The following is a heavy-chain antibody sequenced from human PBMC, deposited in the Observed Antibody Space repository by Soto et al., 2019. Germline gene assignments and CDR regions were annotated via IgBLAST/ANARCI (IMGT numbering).Heavy chain of an antibody. CDR2: IIPIFGTA. J-gene: IGHJ3*02. CDR3: ARDSYYGSIFAFDI. CDR1: GGTFSSYA. Sequence: SVKVSCKASGGTFSSYAISWVRQAPGQGLEWMGGIIPIFGTANYAQKFQGRVTITADESTSTAYMELSSLRSEDTAVYYCARDSYYGSIFAFDIWGQGKMVTVSS. V-gene: IGHV1-69*13. D-gene: IGHD3-10*01.